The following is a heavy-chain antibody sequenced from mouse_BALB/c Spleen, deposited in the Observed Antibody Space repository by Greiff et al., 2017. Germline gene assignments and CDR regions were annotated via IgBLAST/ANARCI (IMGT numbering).Heavy chain of an antibody. D-gene: IGHD1-2*01. CDR1: GYTFTSYY. Sequence: QVQLQQSGPELVKPGASVRISCKASGYTFTSYYIHWVKQRPGQGLEWIGWIYPGNVNTKYNEKFKGKATLTADKSSSTAYMQLSSLTSEDSAVYFCARSHGPFDYWGQGTTLTVSS. CDR2: IYPGNVNT. V-gene: IGHV1S56*01. CDR3: ARSHGPFDY. J-gene: IGHJ2*01.